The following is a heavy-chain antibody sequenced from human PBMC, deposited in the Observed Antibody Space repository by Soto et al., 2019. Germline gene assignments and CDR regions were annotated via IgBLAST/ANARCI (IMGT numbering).Heavy chain of an antibody. V-gene: IGHV4-61*01. J-gene: IGHJ6*02. D-gene: IGHD6-6*01. CDR3: AREYSSSSNYYYYGMDV. CDR1: GGSVSSGSYY. Sequence: QVQLQESGPGLVKPSETLSLTCTVSGGSVSSGSYYWSWIRQPPGKGLEWIVYIYYSGSTNYNPHLKTRVTISVDTSKNQFSLKLSSVTAADTAVYYCAREYSSSSNYYYYGMDVWGQGTTVTVSS. CDR2: IYYSGST.